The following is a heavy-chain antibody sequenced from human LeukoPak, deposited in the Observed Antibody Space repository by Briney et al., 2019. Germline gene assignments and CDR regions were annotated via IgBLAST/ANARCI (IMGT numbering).Heavy chain of an antibody. CDR1: GFTVSSNF. V-gene: IGHV3-53*01. J-gene: IGHJ4*02. CDR3: ARVDLGSGSYHDY. D-gene: IGHD3-10*01. Sequence: PGGSLRLSCAASGFTVSSNFMSWVRQAPGKGLEWVSIIYSGGNTYYADSVKGRFTISRDNSKNTLYLQMNSLRAEDTAVYYCARVDLGSGSYHDYWGQGTLVTVSS. CDR2: IYSGGNT.